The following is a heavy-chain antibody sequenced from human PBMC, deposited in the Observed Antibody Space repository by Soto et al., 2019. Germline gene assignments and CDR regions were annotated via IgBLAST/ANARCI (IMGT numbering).Heavy chain of an antibody. CDR2: IYWDDDK. V-gene: IGHV2-5*02. J-gene: IGHJ4*02. D-gene: IGHD1-26*01. CDR1: GFSVRSSGVA. CDR3: AHGATSIKPGYEV. Sequence: QITLKESGPTLVKPTQTLTLTCTCSGFSVRSSGVAVGWIRQPPGKALEWLALIYWDDDKRYSPSMKNRLTITRATSKIQVTLKMTYMDSVDTGSYLCAHGATSIKPGYEVWGQAFLVSVPS.